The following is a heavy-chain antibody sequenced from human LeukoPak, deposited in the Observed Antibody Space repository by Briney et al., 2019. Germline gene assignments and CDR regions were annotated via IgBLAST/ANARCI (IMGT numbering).Heavy chain of an antibody. CDR2: IESIRLNL. J-gene: IGHJ4*01. CDR3: AGGGSALNPHSGRLGPDH. Sequence: GGSLRLSCAASGFTLSTYHMNWVRQAPGEGLEWISFIESIRLNLFYNYSVKGRFTNSRDKAANSLYFQLCSLRAQESAVFCCAGGGSALNPHSGRLGPDHWGHGTLVTVSS. D-gene: IGHD6-25*01. V-gene: IGHV3-21*05. CDR1: GFTLSTYH.